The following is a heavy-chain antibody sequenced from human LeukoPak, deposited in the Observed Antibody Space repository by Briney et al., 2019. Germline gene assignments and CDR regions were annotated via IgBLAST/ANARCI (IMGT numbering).Heavy chain of an antibody. Sequence: GASVKVSCKASGGTFSSYAISWVRQAPGQGLEWMGGIIPIFGTANYAQKFQGRVTITADESTSTAYMELSSLRSEDTAVYYCARVTYYDFWSGYYKGPYYFDYRGQGTLVTVSS. CDR3: ARVTYYDFWSGYYKGPYYFDY. CDR1: GGTFSSYA. J-gene: IGHJ4*02. V-gene: IGHV1-69*13. D-gene: IGHD3-3*01. CDR2: IIPIFGTA.